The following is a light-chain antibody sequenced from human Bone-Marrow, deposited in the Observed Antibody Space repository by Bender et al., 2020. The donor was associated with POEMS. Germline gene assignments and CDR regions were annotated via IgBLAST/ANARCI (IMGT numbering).Light chain of an antibody. CDR2: DVT. Sequence: QSALTQPASVSGSPGQSITISCTGTSSDVGGYDYVSWYQQHPGKPPQLIIYDVTNRPSGVSTRFSGSKSGNTASLTVSGLQAEDEADYYCSSYSSSTTRVFGTGTKVTVL. J-gene: IGLJ1*01. CDR1: SSDVGGYDY. V-gene: IGLV2-14*03. CDR3: SSYSSSTTRV.